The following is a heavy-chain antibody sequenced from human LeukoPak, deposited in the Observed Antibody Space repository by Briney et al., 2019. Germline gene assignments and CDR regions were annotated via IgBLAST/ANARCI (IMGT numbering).Heavy chain of an antibody. Sequence: GGSLRLSCAVSGFTFSSCWMHWVRRAPGKGLVWVSRMYGDGRSRSYADPVKRRSTIARDNAKDTVYLHMSSLRAEDTAVYYCASALSGHYYYWGQGTLVTVSS. CDR1: GFTFSSCW. J-gene: IGHJ4*02. V-gene: IGHV3-74*01. D-gene: IGHD3-22*01. CDR3: ASALSGHYYY. CDR2: MYGDGRSR.